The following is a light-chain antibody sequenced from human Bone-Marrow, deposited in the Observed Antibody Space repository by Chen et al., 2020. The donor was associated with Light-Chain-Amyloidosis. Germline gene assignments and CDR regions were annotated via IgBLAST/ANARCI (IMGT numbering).Light chain of an antibody. Sequence: DIQMTQSPPSLSASVGDRVSVTCRASQNIMSYLHWYQQMPGKAPKLLIYAVSHLQNGVPSRFSGSASGTDFTLTISSLQPEDFATYCCLQTFNPPLTFGGGTKVEIK. CDR3: LQTFNPPLT. J-gene: IGKJ4*01. V-gene: IGKV1-39*01. CDR1: QNIMSY. CDR2: AVS.